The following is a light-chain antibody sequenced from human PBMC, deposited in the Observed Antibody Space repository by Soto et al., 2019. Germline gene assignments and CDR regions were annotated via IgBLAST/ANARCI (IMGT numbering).Light chain of an antibody. CDR2: EVS. Sequence: QSVLTQPASVSGSPGQSITISCTGTSSDVGSYNLVSWYQQHPGKAPKLMIYEVSNRPSGISDRFSGSKSGNTASLTISGLQAEDEADYYCSSYTSGSSLYVFGTETKLTVL. V-gene: IGLV2-14*02. CDR3: SSYTSGSSLYV. J-gene: IGLJ1*01. CDR1: SSDVGSYNL.